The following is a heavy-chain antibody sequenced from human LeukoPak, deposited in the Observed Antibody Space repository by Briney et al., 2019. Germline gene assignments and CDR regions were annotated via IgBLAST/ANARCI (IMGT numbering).Heavy chain of an antibody. Sequence: PSETLSLTSAVYDWSFSSYYWSWIRQPPGKGLEWFGEFNHSGSTTYNPSLTIRVTISVDTSKTQFSLKLSSVTAADTAVYYCARGRRYCSSTSCSRGYYYYYGMDVWGQGTTVTVSS. V-gene: IGHV4-34*01. CDR3: ARGRRYCSSTSCSRGYYYYYGMDV. CDR2: FNHSGST. D-gene: IGHD2-2*01. J-gene: IGHJ6*02. CDR1: DWSFSSYY.